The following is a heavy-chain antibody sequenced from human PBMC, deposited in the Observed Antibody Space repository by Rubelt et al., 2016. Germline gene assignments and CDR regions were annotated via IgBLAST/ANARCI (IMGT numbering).Heavy chain of an antibody. CDR1: GGSFSRYY. Sequence: QVQLQHWGAGLLKPSETLSHTCAVYGGSFSRYYWSWIRQPPGQGLEWNGEINHSGSTSYNPSRKRRGTISVDTSKNPFSLKLDSVTAADTAVYYCVRHSAYTTSLAHFDVWGQGTLVTVSS. D-gene: IGHD1-14*01. J-gene: IGHJ4*02. V-gene: IGHV4-34*02. CDR3: VRHSAYTTSLAHFDV. CDR2: INHSGST.